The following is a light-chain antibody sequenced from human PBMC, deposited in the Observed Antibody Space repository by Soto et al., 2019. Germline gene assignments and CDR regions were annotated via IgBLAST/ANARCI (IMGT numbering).Light chain of an antibody. CDR1: ALPRQY. J-gene: IGLJ1*01. CDR3: QSADTSGNIEV. V-gene: IGLV3-25*02. CDR2: QDT. Sequence: SYALTQPPSMSVSPGQTAVITCSGDALPRQYVYWFKQKPGQTPVLVIYQDTRRPPTIPARFSGSASGTTVSLTISGVQADDEADYYCQSADTSGNIEVFGPGTRSPS.